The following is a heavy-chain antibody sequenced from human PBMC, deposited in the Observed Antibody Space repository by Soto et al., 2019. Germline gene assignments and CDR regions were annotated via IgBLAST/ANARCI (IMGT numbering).Heavy chain of an antibody. D-gene: IGHD3-16*01. Sequence: ASVKVSCKASGGTFSSYAISWVRQAPGQGLEWMGGIIPIFGTANYAQKFQGRVTITADESTSTAYMELSSLRSEDTAVYYCAGELGGSPYYFDYWGQGTLVTVSS. CDR3: AGELGGSPYYFDY. CDR1: GGTFSSYA. J-gene: IGHJ4*02. V-gene: IGHV1-69*13. CDR2: IIPIFGTA.